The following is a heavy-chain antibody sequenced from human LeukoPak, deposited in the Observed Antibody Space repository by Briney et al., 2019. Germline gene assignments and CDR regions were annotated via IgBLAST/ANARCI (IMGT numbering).Heavy chain of an antibody. CDR1: GGSISSYY. CDR2: IYYSGST. D-gene: IGHD3-9*01. Sequence: KPSETLSLTCTVSGGSISSYYWSWIRQPPGKGLEWIGYIYYSGSTNYNPSLKSRVTISVDTSKNQFSLKLSSVTAADTAVYYCARASPDILTGYYLDYWGQGTLVTVSP. V-gene: IGHV4-59*01. CDR3: ARASPDILTGYYLDY. J-gene: IGHJ4*02.